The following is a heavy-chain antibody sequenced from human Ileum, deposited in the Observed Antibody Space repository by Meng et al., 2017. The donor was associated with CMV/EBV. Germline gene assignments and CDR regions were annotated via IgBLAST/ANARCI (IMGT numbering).Heavy chain of an antibody. J-gene: IGHJ4*02. CDR1: GFPISTLW. D-gene: IGHD1-14*01. CDR2: INHDGSRA. CDR3: ARDTEGY. Sequence: LLLSCVASGFPISTLWMHCVRQVPGKGLVWVSGINHDGSRATYADFVKGRFTISRDNAKNTAYLEMNSLGPEDTAMYYCARDTEGYWGQGTLVTVSS. V-gene: IGHV3-74*03.